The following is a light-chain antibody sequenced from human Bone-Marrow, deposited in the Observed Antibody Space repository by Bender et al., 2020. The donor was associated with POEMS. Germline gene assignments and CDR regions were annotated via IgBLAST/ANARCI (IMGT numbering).Light chain of an antibody. CDR1: DSNFGGNN. J-gene: IGLJ2*01. Sequence: QSVLTQPPSASGTPGQSVIISCSGTDSNFGGNNVNWYQHLPGSAPRLVVYSNYQRPSGVPARFSGSKSGTSASLAISDIQSEDEGDYYCCSYGGSRTFVLLGGGTKLTVL. CDR2: SNY. V-gene: IGLV1-44*01. CDR3: CSYGGSRTFVL.